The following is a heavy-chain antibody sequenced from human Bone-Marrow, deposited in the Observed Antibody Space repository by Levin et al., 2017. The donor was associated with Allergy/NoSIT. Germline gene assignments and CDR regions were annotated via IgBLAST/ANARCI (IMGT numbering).Heavy chain of an antibody. D-gene: IGHD6-13*01. J-gene: IGHJ4*02. Sequence: GESLKISCKASGYTFTSYDINWVRQATGQGLEWMGWMNPNSGNTGYAQKFQGRVTMTRNTSISTAYMELSSLRSEDTAVYYCARGGVDIAAAAANDYWGQGTLVTVSS. CDR2: MNPNSGNT. CDR1: GYTFTSYD. CDR3: ARGGVDIAAAAANDY. V-gene: IGHV1-8*01.